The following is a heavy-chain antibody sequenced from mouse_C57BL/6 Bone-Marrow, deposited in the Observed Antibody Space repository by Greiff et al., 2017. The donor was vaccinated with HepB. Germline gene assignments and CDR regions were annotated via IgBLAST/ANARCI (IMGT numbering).Heavy chain of an antibody. CDR3: TNAPNYYGSSPYYFDY. V-gene: IGHV1-15*01. CDR2: IDPETGGT. J-gene: IGHJ2*01. CDR1: GYTFTDYE. Sequence: VKLVESGAELVRPGASVTLSCKASGYTFTDYEMHWVKQTPVHGLEWIGAIDPETGGTAYNQKFKGKAILTADKSSSTAYMELRSLTSEDSAVYYCTNAPNYYGSSPYYFDYWGQGTTLTVSS. D-gene: IGHD1-1*01.